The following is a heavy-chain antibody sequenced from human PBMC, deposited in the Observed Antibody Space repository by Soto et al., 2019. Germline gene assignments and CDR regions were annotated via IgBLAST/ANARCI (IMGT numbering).Heavy chain of an antibody. Sequence: QVQLQESGPGLVKPSGTLSLTCAVSSGSISSSNWWSWVRQPPGKGLEWIGEIYHSGSTNYNPSLKSRVTISVDKSKNQFSLKLSSVTAADTAVYYCARAAFTMVRGVMIYYFDYWGQGTLVTVSS. V-gene: IGHV4-4*02. J-gene: IGHJ4*02. CDR2: IYHSGST. CDR3: ARAAFTMVRGVMIYYFDY. CDR1: SGSISSSNW. D-gene: IGHD3-10*01.